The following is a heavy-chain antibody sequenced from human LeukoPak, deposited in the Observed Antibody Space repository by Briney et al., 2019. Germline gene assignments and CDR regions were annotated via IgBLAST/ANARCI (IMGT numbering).Heavy chain of an antibody. CDR3: AKGTGYCSGGSCYYGVDY. D-gene: IGHD2-15*01. J-gene: IGHJ4*02. Sequence: PGGSLRLSCAASGFTFSSYGMHWVRQAPGKGLEWAAVISFDGSNKYYADSVKGRFTISRDNSKNTLYLQMNSLRAEDTAVYYCAKGTGYCSGGSCYYGVDYWGQGTLVTVSS. CDR2: ISFDGSNK. V-gene: IGHV3-30*18. CDR1: GFTFSSYG.